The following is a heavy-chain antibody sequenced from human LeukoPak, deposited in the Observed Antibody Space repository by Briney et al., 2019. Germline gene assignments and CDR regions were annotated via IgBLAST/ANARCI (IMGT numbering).Heavy chain of an antibody. J-gene: IGHJ4*02. D-gene: IGHD6-19*01. CDR2: MSPNSGNT. CDR3: ARALSGCVLCFDY. Sequence: GASVKVSCKASGYTFTGYDINWLRQATGQGLEWMGWMSPNSGNTGYAQKFQGRVTMTRNTSIGTAYMELTSLRSEDTAVYYCARALSGCVLCFDYWGQGTLVTVSS. V-gene: IGHV1-8*01. CDR1: GYTFTGYD.